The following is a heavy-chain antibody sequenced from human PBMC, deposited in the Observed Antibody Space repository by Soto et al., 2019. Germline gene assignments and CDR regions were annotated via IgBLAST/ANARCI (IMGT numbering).Heavy chain of an antibody. V-gene: IGHV3-11*06. Sequence: PGGSLRLSCAASGFTFSDYYMSWIRQAPGKGLEWVSYISSSSSYTNYADSVKGRFTISRDNAKNSLYLQMNSLRAEDTAVYYCARASGYYYDSSGYVYWGQGTLVTVSS. J-gene: IGHJ4*02. CDR1: GFTFSDYY. CDR2: ISSSSSYT. CDR3: ARASGYYYDSSGYVY. D-gene: IGHD3-22*01.